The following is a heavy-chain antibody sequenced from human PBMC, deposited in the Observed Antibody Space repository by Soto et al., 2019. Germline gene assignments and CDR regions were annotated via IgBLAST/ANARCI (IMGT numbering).Heavy chain of an antibody. CDR1: GGSISSSSYY. CDR3: AMKPGIAEGTAN. V-gene: IGHV4-39*01. J-gene: IGHJ4*02. Sequence: QLQLQESGPGLVKPSETLSLTCTVSGGSISSSSYYWGWIRQPPGKGLEWIGSIYYSGSTYYNPSFKSRVTISVDTSTNQCSLKVSSVTAAVTAVYYCAMKPGIAEGTANLGQGNLVTGSS. CDR2: IYYSGST. D-gene: IGHD6-13*01.